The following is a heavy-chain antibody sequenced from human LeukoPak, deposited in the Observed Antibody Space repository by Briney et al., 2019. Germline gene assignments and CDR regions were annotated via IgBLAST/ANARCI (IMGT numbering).Heavy chain of an antibody. V-gene: IGHV5-51*01. CDR2: IYPGDSDT. Sequence: GESLKISCKGSGYSFTNYWIGWVRQMPGKGLEWMGIIYPGDSDTKYSPSLQGQVTISADKSISTAYLQWSSLKASDTAIYYCARQGDYSSSWYNFWGQGTLVTVSS. D-gene: IGHD6-13*01. CDR3: ARQGDYSSSWYNF. J-gene: IGHJ4*02. CDR1: GYSFTNYW.